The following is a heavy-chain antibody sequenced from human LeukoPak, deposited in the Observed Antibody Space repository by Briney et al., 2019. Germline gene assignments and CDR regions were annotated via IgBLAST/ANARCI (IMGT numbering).Heavy chain of an antibody. CDR3: ARALPWSGYLN. D-gene: IGHD3-3*01. V-gene: IGHV4-30-4*01. CDR1: GGSISSGDYY. J-gene: IGHJ4*02. Sequence: SETLSLTCTVSGGSISSGDYYWSWIRQPPGKGLEWIGYIYYSGSIYYNPSLKSRVTISVDTSKNQFSLKLSSVTAADTAVYYCARALPWSGYLNWGQGTLVTVSS. CDR2: IYYSGSI.